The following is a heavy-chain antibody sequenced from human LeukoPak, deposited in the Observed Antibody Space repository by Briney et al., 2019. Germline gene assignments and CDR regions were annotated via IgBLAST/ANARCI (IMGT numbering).Heavy chain of an antibody. V-gene: IGHV1-8*01. D-gene: IGHD1-26*01. CDR3: ARGRVRYSGSYLGY. J-gene: IGHJ4*02. CDR1: GYTFTSYD. Sequence: ASVKVSCKASGYTFTSYDINWVRQATGQGLEWMGWMNPNSGNTGYAQKFQGRVTMTRNTSISTAYMELSSLRSGDTAVYYCARGRVRYSGSYLGYWGQGTLVTVSS. CDR2: MNPNSGNT.